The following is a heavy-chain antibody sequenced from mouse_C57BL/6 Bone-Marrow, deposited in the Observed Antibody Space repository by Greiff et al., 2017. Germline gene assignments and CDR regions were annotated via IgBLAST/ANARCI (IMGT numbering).Heavy chain of an antibody. Sequence: EVQLQESGPGLVKPSQSLSLTCSVTGYSITSGYYWNWIRQFPGNKLEWMGYISYDGSNNYNPSLKNRISITRDTSKNQFFLKLNSVTTEDTATYYCARWDDYPLFDYWGQGTTLTVSS. CDR3: ARWDDYPLFDY. CDR2: ISYDGSN. V-gene: IGHV3-6*01. J-gene: IGHJ2*01. CDR1: GYSITSGYY. D-gene: IGHD2-4*01.